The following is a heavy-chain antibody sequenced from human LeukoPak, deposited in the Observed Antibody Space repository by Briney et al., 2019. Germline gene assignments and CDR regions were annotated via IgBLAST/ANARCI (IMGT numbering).Heavy chain of an antibody. V-gene: IGHV1-18*01. D-gene: IGHD5-18*01. CDR3: ARGRGYGYAWDY. Sequence: SVNVSCKASGYTFTSYGVSWVRQAPGQGLEWMGWISPYNGNTNYAQKLQGRVTMTTDTSTSTVYMELRSLRSDDTAVYYCARGRGYGYAWDYWGQGTLVTVPS. J-gene: IGHJ4*02. CDR2: ISPYNGNT. CDR1: GYTFTSYG.